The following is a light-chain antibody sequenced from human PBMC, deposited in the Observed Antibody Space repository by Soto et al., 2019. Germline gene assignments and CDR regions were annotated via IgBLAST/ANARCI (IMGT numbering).Light chain of an antibody. V-gene: IGKV1-5*03. CDR1: HSISTW. J-gene: IGKJ4*01. CDR3: QQYYSLLT. Sequence: DIQMTQSPSTLSAFVGDRVTFTCRASHSISTWLAWYQQKPGKAPKLLIHKASTLESGVPSRFSGSGSGTEFTLTITNVQPDDFATYYCQQYYSLLTFGGGTKLEI. CDR2: KAS.